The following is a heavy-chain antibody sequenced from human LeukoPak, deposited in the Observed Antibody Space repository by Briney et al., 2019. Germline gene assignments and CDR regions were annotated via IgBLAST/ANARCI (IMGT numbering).Heavy chain of an antibody. Sequence: ASVKVSCKASGGSFSNFAISWVRQAPGQGFEWLGGIFGTVTYAPNFPGRVSFTTDESTSTAYMELSGLTSEDTAVYYFVAQLVDAPPTFDYWGQGTLVTVSS. D-gene: IGHD1-1*01. CDR3: VAQLVDAPPTFDY. V-gene: IGHV1-69*05. CDR2: IFGTV. CDR1: GGSFSNFA. J-gene: IGHJ4*02.